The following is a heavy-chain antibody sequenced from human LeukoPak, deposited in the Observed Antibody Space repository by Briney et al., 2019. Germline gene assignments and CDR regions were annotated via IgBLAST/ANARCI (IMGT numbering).Heavy chain of an antibody. CDR1: GYTFTDFY. D-gene: IGHD4-23*01. Sequence: ASVKVSCKPSGYTFTDFYIHWVRQAPGQGLEYMGRINTHNGGTVYALQFQGRLSMTRDTSISTAYMELQSLRAEDTAVYYCARRAGGYSHPYDYWGQGVLVTVSS. CDR3: ARRAGGYSHPYDY. V-gene: IGHV1-2*06. J-gene: IGHJ4*02. CDR2: INTHNGGT.